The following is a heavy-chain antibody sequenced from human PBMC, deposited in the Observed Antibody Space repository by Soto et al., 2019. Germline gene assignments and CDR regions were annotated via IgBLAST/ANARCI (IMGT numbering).Heavy chain of an antibody. CDR2: IYPGDSDT. V-gene: IGHV5-51*01. D-gene: IGHD3-3*01. CDR3: ARRFMFELCSGYYDAFDI. Sequence: ESLKISCKGSGYSFTSYWIGWVRQMPGKGLEWMGIIYPGDSDTRYSPSFQGQVTISADKSISTAYLQWSSLKASDTAMYYCARRFMFELCSGYYDAFDIRAQRTTVPGSS. J-gene: IGHJ6*02. CDR1: GYSFTSYW.